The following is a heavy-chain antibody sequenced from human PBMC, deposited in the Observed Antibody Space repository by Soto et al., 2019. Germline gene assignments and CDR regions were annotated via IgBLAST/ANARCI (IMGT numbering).Heavy chain of an antibody. Sequence: SETLSLTCTVSGGSIISSSYYCVWIREPPGKGLEWIGSIYYSGSTYYNPSLKSRVTISVDTSKNQFSLKLSSVTAADTAVYYCARPRQGRDRYGMDVWGQGTTVTVSS. CDR2: IYYSGST. J-gene: IGHJ6*02. V-gene: IGHV4-39*01. CDR1: GGSIISSSYY. CDR3: ARPRQGRDRYGMDV.